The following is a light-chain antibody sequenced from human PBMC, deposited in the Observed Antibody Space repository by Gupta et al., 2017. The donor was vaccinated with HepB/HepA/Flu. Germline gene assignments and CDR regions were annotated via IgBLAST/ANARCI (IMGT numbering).Light chain of an antibody. CDR1: QSITNF. J-gene: IGKJ4*01. CDR2: GAS. V-gene: IGKV1-39*01. CDR3: QQSDSTPLT. Sequence: DIQMTQSPSSLSASVGDSVTITCRASQSITNFVNWYQQKPGKAPKLLIYGASTLQRGVPSRFTGSGSGTDFTLTINSLQPEDLATYYCQQSDSTPLTFGGGTTVEL.